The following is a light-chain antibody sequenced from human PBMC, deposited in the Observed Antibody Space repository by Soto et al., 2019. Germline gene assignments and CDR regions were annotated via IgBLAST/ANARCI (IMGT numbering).Light chain of an antibody. CDR3: QYCDSRWP. CDR2: NAS. Sequence: DTRMTQSPSTLSASVGDSVTITCRASTHIERWLACYQHKLGKPPTLLILNASTLGSGVPSRFSGSGSGTEFTLTISSLQPDDVATYYYQYCDSRWPFGQGTKVEVK. V-gene: IGKV1-5*01. J-gene: IGKJ1*01. CDR1: THIERW.